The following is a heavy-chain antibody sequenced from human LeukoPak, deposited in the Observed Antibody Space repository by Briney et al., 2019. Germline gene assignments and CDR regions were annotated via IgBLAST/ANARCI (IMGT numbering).Heavy chain of an antibody. CDR3: ATVLSGSYRDY. CDR2: IYSGGST. J-gene: IGHJ4*02. Sequence: GGSLRLSCAASGFTVSSNYMSWVRQAPGKGLEWVSVIYSGGSTYYADSVKGRFTISRDNSKNTLYLQMNSLRAEDTAVYYCATVLSGSYRDYWGQGTLVTVSS. D-gene: IGHD1-26*01. V-gene: IGHV3-53*01. CDR1: GFTVSSNY.